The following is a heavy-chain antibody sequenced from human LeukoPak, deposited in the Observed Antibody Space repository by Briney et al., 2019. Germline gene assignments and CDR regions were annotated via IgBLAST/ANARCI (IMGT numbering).Heavy chain of an antibody. CDR3: AREIGSSGYAGYFDY. CDR2: ISGSGGST. V-gene: IGHV3-23*01. J-gene: IGHJ4*02. CDR1: GFTFSSYA. Sequence: PGGSLRLSCAASGFTFSSYAMSWVRQAPGKGLEWVSAISGSGGSTYYADSVKGRFTISRDNSKNTLYLQMNSLRAEDTAIYYCAREIGSSGYAGYFDYRGQGTLVTVSS. D-gene: IGHD3-22*01.